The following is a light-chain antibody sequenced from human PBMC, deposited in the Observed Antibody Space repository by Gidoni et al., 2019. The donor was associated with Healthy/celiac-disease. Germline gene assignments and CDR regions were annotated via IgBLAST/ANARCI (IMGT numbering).Light chain of an antibody. CDR1: QSVSSSY. Sequence: EIVLTQSPGTLSLSPGERATLSCRASQSVSSSYLAWYQQKPGQAPRLLIYGASSRATGIPDRFSGSGSGKDFTLTISRLEPEDFAVYYCQQYGSSPFTFGHGTKVEIK. V-gene: IGKV3-20*01. J-gene: IGKJ3*01. CDR3: QQYGSSPFT. CDR2: GAS.